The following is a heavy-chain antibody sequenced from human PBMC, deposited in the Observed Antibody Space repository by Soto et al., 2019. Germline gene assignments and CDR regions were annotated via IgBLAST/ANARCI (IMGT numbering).Heavy chain of an antibody. CDR1: GYTFTSYG. D-gene: IGHD3-10*01. Sequence: QVQLVQSGAEVKKPGASVKVSCKASGYTFTSYGISWVRQAPGQGLEWMGWISAYNGNTNYAQKLQGRVTMTTDTSTSKAYMELRSLRSDDTAVYYCARGNMVRGVIITGLYYFDYWGQGTLVTVSS. CDR3: ARGNMVRGVIITGLYYFDY. CDR2: ISAYNGNT. J-gene: IGHJ4*02. V-gene: IGHV1-18*01.